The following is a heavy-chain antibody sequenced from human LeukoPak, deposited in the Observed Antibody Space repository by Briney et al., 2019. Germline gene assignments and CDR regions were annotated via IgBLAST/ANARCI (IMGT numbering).Heavy chain of an antibody. CDR1: GFTFSTYG. CDR3: AKCVVPAAILNFDY. Sequence: GGSLRLSCTASGFTFSTYGMHWVRQAPGKGLEWVAFIRYDGSNKYYADSVRGRFTISRDNSKNTVYLQMNSLRAEDTAVYYCAKCVVPAAILNFDYWGQGTLVTVSS. V-gene: IGHV3-30*02. CDR2: IRYDGSNK. J-gene: IGHJ4*02. D-gene: IGHD2-2*02.